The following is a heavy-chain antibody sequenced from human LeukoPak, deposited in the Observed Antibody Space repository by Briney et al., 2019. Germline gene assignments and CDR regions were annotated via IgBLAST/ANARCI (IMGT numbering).Heavy chain of an antibody. J-gene: IGHJ4*02. D-gene: IGHD1-26*01. CDR3: ARAYTSRHPRYSGSPSGY. V-gene: IGHV1-8*01. CDR1: GYTFNNYD. CDR2: MNPNSGNT. Sequence: GASVKVSCKASGYTFNNYDINWVRQATGQGLEWMGWMNPNSGNTGYAQKFQGRVTMTRNTSISTAYMELSSLRSEDTAVYYCARAYTSRHPRYSGSPSGYWGQGTLVTVSS.